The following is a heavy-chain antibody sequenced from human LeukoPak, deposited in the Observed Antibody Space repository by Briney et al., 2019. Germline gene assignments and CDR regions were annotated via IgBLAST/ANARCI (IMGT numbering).Heavy chain of an antibody. J-gene: IGHJ4*02. CDR1: GGSISSSSYY. CDR2: IYYSGST. Sequence: KPSETLSLTCTVSGGSISSSSYYWGWIRQPPGKGLEWIGSIYYSGSTYYNPSLKSRVTISVDTSKNQFSLKLSSVTAADTAVYYCARESGYSGYDYFDYWGQGTLVTVSS. V-gene: IGHV4-39*02. D-gene: IGHD5-12*01. CDR3: ARESGYSGYDYFDY.